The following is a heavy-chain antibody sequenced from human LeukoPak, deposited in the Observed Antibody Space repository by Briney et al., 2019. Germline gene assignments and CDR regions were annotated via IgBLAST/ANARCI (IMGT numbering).Heavy chain of an antibody. J-gene: IGHJ4*02. D-gene: IGHD3-3*01. CDR1: GDSISSYY. CDR3: ARFNYDVCCDY. Sequence: PSETLSLTCTVSGDSISSYYWSWIRQPPGKGLEWMGYSYYSGSTNYNPSLQRRVSISGDTSKKKVSLKLSSVSAADTAVYYCARFNYDVCCDYWRQGTLVTVSS. CDR2: SYYSGST. V-gene: IGHV4-59*01.